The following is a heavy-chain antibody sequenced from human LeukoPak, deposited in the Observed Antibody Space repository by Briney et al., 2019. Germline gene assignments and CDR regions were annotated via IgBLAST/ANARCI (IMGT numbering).Heavy chain of an antibody. J-gene: IGHJ4*02. CDR1: GGSFSDHY. Sequence: TSETLSLTCAVHGGSFSDHYWSWIRQPPGKGLEWIGEIFHRGNPNYNPSLKSRVTISVDTSENQFSLNLTSVAATDSAVYFCTGSSRSTRYYFDYWGQGILVTVSS. CDR3: TGSSRSTRYYFDY. D-gene: IGHD6-6*01. V-gene: IGHV4-34*12. CDR2: IFHRGNP.